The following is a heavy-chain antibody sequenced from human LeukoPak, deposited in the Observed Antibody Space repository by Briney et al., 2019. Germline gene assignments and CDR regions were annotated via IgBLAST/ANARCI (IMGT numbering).Heavy chain of an antibody. V-gene: IGHV4-30-2*01. D-gene: IGHD2-15*01. J-gene: IGHJ3*01. CDR3: ANADRFCSGSCHVPDAFDF. Sequence: SETLSLTCTVSGASISSGDYFWTWIRQPPGKGLEWIGYIFDSGRTDFNPSLKSRVTISVDRPKNQFSLRLSSVTAADTAVYYCANADRFCSGSCHVPDAFDFWGQGTMVTVSS. CDR1: GASISSGDYF. CDR2: IFDSGRT.